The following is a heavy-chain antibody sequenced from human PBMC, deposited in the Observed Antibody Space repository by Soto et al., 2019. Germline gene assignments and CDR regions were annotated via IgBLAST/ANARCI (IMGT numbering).Heavy chain of an antibody. CDR3: GTGMATSFWYFDL. D-gene: IGHD5-12*01. V-gene: IGHV4-59*01. CDR1: GGSISRNY. Sequence: QVQLQESGPGLVKPSETLSLTCTVSGGSISRNYWSWIRQPPGKGLEWNGYVSYSGATKCNPSLESRVTISIDTSKNQVSLKLGSETAADTAVYYCGTGMATSFWYFDLWGRGTRVTVSS. CDR2: VSYSGAT. J-gene: IGHJ2*01.